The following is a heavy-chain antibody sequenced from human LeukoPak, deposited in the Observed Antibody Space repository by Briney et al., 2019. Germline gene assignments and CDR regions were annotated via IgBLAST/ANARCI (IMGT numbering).Heavy chain of an antibody. CDR1: GFTFSSYW. Sequence: PGGSLRLSCAASGFTFSSYWMSWVRQAPGKGLEWVANIKQDGSEKYYVDSVKGRFTISRDNAKNSLYLQMNSLRAEDTAVYYCARDLGYSYGSYRGSYFDYWGQGTLVTVSS. CDR3: ARDLGYSYGSYRGSYFDY. V-gene: IGHV3-7*01. J-gene: IGHJ4*02. D-gene: IGHD5-18*01. CDR2: IKQDGSEK.